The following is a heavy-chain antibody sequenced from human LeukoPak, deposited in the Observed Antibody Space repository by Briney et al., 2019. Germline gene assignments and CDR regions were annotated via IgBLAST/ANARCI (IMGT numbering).Heavy chain of an antibody. Sequence: PGGSLRLSCAASGFAFSSYGIHWVRQAPGKGLEWVAVISYDGSNKYNEDSVKGRFTISRDNSKNTLYLQMSSLRVEDTAVYYCAMKYASGTYPLDYWGQGTLVTVSS. CDR2: ISYDGSNK. V-gene: IGHV3-30*03. CDR3: AMKYASGTYPLDY. CDR1: GFAFSSYG. D-gene: IGHD3-10*01. J-gene: IGHJ4*02.